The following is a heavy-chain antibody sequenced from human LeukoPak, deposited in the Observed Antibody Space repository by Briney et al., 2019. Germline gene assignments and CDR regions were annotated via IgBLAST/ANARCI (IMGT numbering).Heavy chain of an antibody. J-gene: IGHJ4*02. Sequence: ASVKVSCKASGTTFTSYYIHWVRQAPGQGLEWMGIINPSGGSTSYAQKFQGRVTMTRDTSTSTVYMELSSLRSEDTAVYYCARDSLYYDSSGYFDYWGQGTLVTVSS. CDR2: INPSGGST. CDR1: GTTFTSYY. D-gene: IGHD3-22*01. CDR3: ARDSLYYDSSGYFDY. V-gene: IGHV1-46*01.